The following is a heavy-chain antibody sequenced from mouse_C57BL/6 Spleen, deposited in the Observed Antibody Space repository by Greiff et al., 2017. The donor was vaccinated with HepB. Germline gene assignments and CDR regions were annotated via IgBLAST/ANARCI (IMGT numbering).Heavy chain of an antibody. CDR3: ARLTPFYYGSSYGYFDV. Sequence: QVQLQQPGAELVKPGASVKMSCKASGYTFTSYWITWVKQRPGQGLEWIGDIYPGSGSPNYNEKFKSKATLTVDTSSSTAYMQLSSLTSEDSAVYYCARLTPFYYGSSYGYFDVWGTGTTVTVSS. D-gene: IGHD1-1*01. V-gene: IGHV1-55*01. CDR1: GYTFTSYW. CDR2: IYPGSGSP. J-gene: IGHJ1*03.